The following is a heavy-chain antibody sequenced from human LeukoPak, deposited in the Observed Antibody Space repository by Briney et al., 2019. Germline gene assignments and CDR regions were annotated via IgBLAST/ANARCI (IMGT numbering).Heavy chain of an antibody. CDR1: GGSISSYY. D-gene: IGHD6-13*01. CDR2: IYYSGST. Sequence: SETLSLTCTVSGGSISSYYWSWIRQPPGKGLEWIGYIYYSGSTNYNPSLKSRVTISVDTSKNQFSLKLSSVTAADTAVYYCAISAAASSDYYYYYDMDVCGKGTTVTISS. J-gene: IGHJ6*03. V-gene: IGHV4-59*08. CDR3: AISAAASSDYYYYYDMDV.